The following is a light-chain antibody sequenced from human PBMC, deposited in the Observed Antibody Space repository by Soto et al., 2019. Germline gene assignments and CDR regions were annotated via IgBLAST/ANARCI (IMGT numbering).Light chain of an antibody. J-gene: IGKJ2*01. V-gene: IGKV1-5*03. CDR2: KAS. CDR1: QSISSW. Sequence: DIQMTQSPSTLSASVGDRVTITCRASQSISSWLAWYQQKPGKAPKLLIYKASSLESGAPSRFSGSGSGTEFTLTVSSLQPDDFATYYCEEYNRLYTFGHGIKLEIK. CDR3: EEYNRLYT.